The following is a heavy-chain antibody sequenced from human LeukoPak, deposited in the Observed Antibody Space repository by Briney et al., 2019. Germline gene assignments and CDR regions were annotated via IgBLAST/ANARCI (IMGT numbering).Heavy chain of an antibody. CDR2: IGPSSGGT. J-gene: IGHJ4*02. D-gene: IGHD6-13*01. Sequence: ASVKVSCKASGYTFTSYYIHWVRQAPGQGLEWKGIIGPSSGGTTYAQRFQGRVSMTRDTSTSTVYMELSSLRSEDTAVYYCARGYSSSWRDLFDYWGQGTLITVSS. CDR1: GYTFTSYY. CDR3: ARGYSSSWRDLFDY. V-gene: IGHV1-46*01.